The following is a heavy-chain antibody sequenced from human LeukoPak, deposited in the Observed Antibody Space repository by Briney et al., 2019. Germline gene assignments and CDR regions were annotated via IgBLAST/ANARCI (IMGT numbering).Heavy chain of an antibody. CDR2: ITDSGDSA. J-gene: IGHJ6*02. Sequence: PGGSLRLSCAASGFTFSSYAMRWVRQAPGKGLEWVSSITDSGDSAYYTDSVKGRFAMSRDNSKNTLYLQMNSLRAEDAAVYYCTRRAYSAYGMDVWGQGTTVTVSS. CDR1: GFTFSSYA. V-gene: IGHV3-23*01. D-gene: IGHD4-11*01. CDR3: TRRAYSAYGMDV.